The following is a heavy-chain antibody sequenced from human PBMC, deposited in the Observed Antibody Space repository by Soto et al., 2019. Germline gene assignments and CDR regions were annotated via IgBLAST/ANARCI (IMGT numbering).Heavy chain of an antibody. CDR3: ARYYDSTGYYYDHWFDP. Sequence: QVQLQESGPGRVKPSQTLSLTCTVSGGSISSGDYYWSWIRQPPGKGLEWIGYIYYSGSTYYNPSLKSRISISVDTSKNQFSLKLSSVTAADTAVYYCARYYDSTGYYYDHWFDPRGQGTLVTVSS. D-gene: IGHD3-22*01. CDR1: GGSISSGDYY. V-gene: IGHV4-30-4*01. J-gene: IGHJ5*02. CDR2: IYYSGST.